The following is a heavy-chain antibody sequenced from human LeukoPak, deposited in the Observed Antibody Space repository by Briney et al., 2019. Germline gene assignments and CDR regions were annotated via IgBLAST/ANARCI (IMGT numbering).Heavy chain of an antibody. CDR1: GFTFSSYG. D-gene: IGHD4-17*01. J-gene: IGHJ4*02. V-gene: IGHV3-30*02. Sequence: GGSLRLSCAASGFTFSSYGMHWVRQAPGKGLEWVAFIRYDGSNKYYADSVTGRFTISRDNSKNTLYLQMNSLRAEDTAVYHCAKVGSVTTDYWGQGTLVTVSS. CDR2: IRYDGSNK. CDR3: AKVGSVTTDY.